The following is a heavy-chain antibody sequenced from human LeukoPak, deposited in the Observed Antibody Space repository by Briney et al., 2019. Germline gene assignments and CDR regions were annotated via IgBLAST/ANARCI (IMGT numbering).Heavy chain of an antibody. J-gene: IGHJ5*02. CDR1: GGSISSYY. CDR2: IYYSGST. Sequence: PSETLSLTCTVSGGSISSYYWSWIRQPPGKGLEWIGDIYYSGSTNYNPSLKSRLTISVDTSKNQFSLKLTSVTAADTAVYYCARDSSGWYRWFDPWGQGTLVTVSS. V-gene: IGHV4-59*01. D-gene: IGHD6-19*01. CDR3: ARDSSGWYRWFDP.